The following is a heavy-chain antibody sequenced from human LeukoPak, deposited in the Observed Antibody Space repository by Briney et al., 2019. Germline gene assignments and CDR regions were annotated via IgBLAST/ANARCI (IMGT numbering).Heavy chain of an antibody. V-gene: IGHV3-21*01. J-gene: IGHJ5*02. D-gene: IGHD3-10*02. CDR3: ARVEMWVLRGSDR. Sequence: PGGSLRLSCAASGFTVRSNYMSWVRQAPGKGLEWVSFISAKSDNSYYADSVEGRFTVSRDNAKNSLFLQLNSLRAEDTAVYYCARVEMWVLRGSDRWGQGVPVTVSS. CDR1: GFTVRSNY. CDR2: ISAKSDNS.